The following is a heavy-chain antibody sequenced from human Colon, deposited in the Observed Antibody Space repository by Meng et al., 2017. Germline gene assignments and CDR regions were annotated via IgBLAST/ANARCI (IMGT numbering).Heavy chain of an antibody. CDR1: GGSVNGSS. J-gene: IGHJ4*02. Sequence: VHQDTGGAGFFKPSGLSSLTCAVLGGSVNGSSWTWIPQPPGKGLEWIGEINHTGNTSSNPSLKSRLTISVDTSKNQFSLNLSSVTAADTALYYCARSVRLGVAGKSGAYWGQGTLVTVSS. CDR3: ARSVRLGVAGKSGAY. V-gene: IGHV4-34*01. D-gene: IGHD6-19*01. CDR2: INHTGNT.